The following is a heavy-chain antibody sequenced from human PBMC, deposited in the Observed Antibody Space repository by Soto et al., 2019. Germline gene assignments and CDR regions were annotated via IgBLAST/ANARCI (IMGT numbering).Heavy chain of an antibody. CDR3: ASRGHCSNGQCHPFDY. CDR2: ISMSGSYK. CDR1: DFSLSGFY. J-gene: IGHJ4*02. D-gene: IGHD2-8*01. V-gene: IGHV3-11*06. Sequence: VQLVESGGALVKPGGSLRLSCVGSDFSLSGFYMSWVRQAPGKGLEWLSFISMSGSYKTYAASVEGRFTISRDNVKNIRYLQMDSLRVEDTAVYYCASRGHCSNGQCHPFDYWGQGTQVTVSS.